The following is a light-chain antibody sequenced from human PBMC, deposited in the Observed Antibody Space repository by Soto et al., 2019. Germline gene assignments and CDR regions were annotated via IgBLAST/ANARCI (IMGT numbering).Light chain of an antibody. J-gene: IGLJ1*01. CDR3: SSYAGSNNPDYV. CDR1: SSDVGGYNY. V-gene: IGLV2-8*01. Sequence: QSVLTQPPSASGSPGQSVTISCTGTSSDVGGYNYVSWYQQHPGKAPKLMIYEVSKRPSGVPDRFSGSKSGNTASLTVSGLQAEDEADYYCSSYAGSNNPDYVFGPGTKVTVL. CDR2: EVS.